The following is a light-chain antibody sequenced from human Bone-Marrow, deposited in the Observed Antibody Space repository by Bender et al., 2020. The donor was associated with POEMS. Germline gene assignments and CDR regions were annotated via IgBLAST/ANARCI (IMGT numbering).Light chain of an antibody. Sequence: QSALTQPRSVSGSPGQSVTISCTGTSSDVGGYNYVSWYQHHPGKAPKLLIYDVSDRPSGVSDRFSGSKSGNTASLTISGLQAEDESDYYCSSYTISNTLIFGGGTKVTVL. V-gene: IGLV2-14*03. J-gene: IGLJ2*01. CDR3: SSYTISNTLI. CDR2: DVS. CDR1: SSDVGGYNY.